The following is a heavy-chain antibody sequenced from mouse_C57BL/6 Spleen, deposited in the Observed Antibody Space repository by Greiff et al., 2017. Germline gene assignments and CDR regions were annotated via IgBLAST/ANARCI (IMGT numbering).Heavy chain of an antibody. D-gene: IGHD3-3*01. Sequence: VQLKESGPVLVKPGASVKMSCKASGYTFTDYYMNWVKQSHGKSLEWIGVINPYNGGTSYNQKFKGKATLTVDKSSSTAYMELNSLTSEDSAVYYCASRGELPLDDWGQGTTLTVSS. CDR1: GYTFTDYY. CDR2: INPYNGGT. V-gene: IGHV1-19*01. J-gene: IGHJ2*01. CDR3: ASRGELPLDD.